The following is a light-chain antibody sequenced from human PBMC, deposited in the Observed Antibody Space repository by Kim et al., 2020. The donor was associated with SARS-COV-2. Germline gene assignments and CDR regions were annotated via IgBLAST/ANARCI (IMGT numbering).Light chain of an antibody. CDR1: QSVSIN. J-gene: IGKJ2*03. V-gene: IGKV1-39*01. CDR2: GAS. Sequence: DIEMTQSPSALSASVGDRVTITCRATQSVSINLNWYQQRPGKAPRLLFYGASTLQSGVPSRFSGSGSGTGFTLTISSLQPEDFAIYYCQQTFSTQYSFGQGTKLEIK. CDR3: QQTFSTQYS.